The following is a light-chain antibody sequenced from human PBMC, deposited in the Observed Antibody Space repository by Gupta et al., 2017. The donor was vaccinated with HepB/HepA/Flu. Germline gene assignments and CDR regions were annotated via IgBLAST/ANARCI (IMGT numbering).Light chain of an antibody. CDR3: QQYYSTPW. V-gene: IGKV4-1*01. CDR2: WAS. CDR1: QSVLYSSNNKNY. Sequence: DIVMTQSPDSLAVSLGERATINYKSSQSVLYSSNNKNYLAWYQQKPGQPPKLLIYWASTRESGIPDRFSGSGSGTDFTLTISSLQAEDVAVYYCQQYYSTPWFGQGTKVEIK. J-gene: IGKJ1*01.